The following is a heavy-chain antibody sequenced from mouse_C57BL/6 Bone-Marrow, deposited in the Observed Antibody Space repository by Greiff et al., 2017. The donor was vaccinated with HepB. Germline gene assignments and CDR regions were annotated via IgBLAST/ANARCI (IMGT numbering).Heavy chain of an antibody. J-gene: IGHJ2*01. CDR2: IYPSDSET. CDR3: ARDPLTGYYFDY. Sequence: QVHVKQSGAELVRPGSSVKLSCKASGYTFTSYWIDWVKQRPGQGLEWIGNIYPSDSETHYNQKFKDKATLTVDKSSSTAYMQLSSLTSEDSAVYYCARDPLTGYYFDYWGQGTTLTVSS. D-gene: IGHD4-1*01. V-gene: IGHV1-61*01. CDR1: GYTFTSYW.